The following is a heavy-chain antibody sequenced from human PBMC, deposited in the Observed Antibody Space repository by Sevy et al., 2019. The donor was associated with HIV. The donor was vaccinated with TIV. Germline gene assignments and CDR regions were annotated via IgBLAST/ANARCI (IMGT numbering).Heavy chain of an antibody. J-gene: IGHJ6*02. D-gene: IGHD3-3*01. Sequence: GGSLKLSCAASGFTFSSYAMHWVRQAPGKGLEWVAVISYDGSNKYYADPVKGRFTISRDNSKNTLYLQMNSLRAEDTAVYYCARDIGYYDFWSGYYLSYYYYGMDVWGQGTTVTVSS. CDR1: GFTFSSYA. CDR2: ISYDGSNK. CDR3: ARDIGYYDFWSGYYLSYYYYGMDV. V-gene: IGHV3-30-3*01.